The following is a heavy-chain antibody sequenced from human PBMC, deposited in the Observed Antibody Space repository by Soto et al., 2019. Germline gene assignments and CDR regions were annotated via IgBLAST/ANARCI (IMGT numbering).Heavy chain of an antibody. CDR2: ISRSGRGSA. CDR1: GFTFNSYV. Sequence: GGSLRLSCAASGFTFNSYVMTWVRQAPGGGLEWVSSISRSGRGSAYYADSVKGRFTISRDNSENTLFLQMNNLRDEDTALYYCARGRYLDSSDYWVANLPFDHWGLGTLVTVSS. CDR3: ARGRYLDSSDYWVANLPFDH. D-gene: IGHD3-22*01. V-gene: IGHV3-23*01. J-gene: IGHJ4*02.